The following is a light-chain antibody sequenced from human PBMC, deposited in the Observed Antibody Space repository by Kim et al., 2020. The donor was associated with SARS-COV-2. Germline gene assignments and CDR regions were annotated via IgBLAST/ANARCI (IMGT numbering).Light chain of an antibody. CDR2: DVS. CDR1: QDITNY. J-gene: IGKJ2*01. V-gene: IGKV1-33*01. Sequence: ASVGDRGTITCQASQDITNYVNWYQQRSGTAPTLLMYDVSNLGAGVPSRFSGSGSGTDFILTINSLQPEDAATYYCQQYAYLPFTFGQGTKVDIK. CDR3: QQYAYLPFT.